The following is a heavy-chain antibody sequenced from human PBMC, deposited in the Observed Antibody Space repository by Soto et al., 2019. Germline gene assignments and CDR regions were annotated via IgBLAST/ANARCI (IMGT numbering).Heavy chain of an antibody. CDR1: GFSLSTSGMC. CDR2: IDWDDDK. CDR3: ARNPAATETNYFDY. V-gene: IGHV2-70*01. D-gene: IGHD6-13*01. J-gene: IGHJ4*02. Sequence: SGPTLVNPTQTLTLTCTFSGFSLSTSGMCVSWIRQPPGKALEWLALIDWDDDKYYSTSLKTRLTISKDTSKNQVVLTMTNMDPVDTATYYCARNPAATETNYFDYWGQGTLVTVSS.